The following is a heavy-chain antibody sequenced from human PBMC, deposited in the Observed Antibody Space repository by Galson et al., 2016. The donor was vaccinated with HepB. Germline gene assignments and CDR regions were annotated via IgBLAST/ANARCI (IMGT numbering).Heavy chain of an antibody. V-gene: IGHV3-7*03. Sequence: SLRLSCAASGFTFSTYWMSWVRQAPGKGLEWVANIKEDGSEKYYVDSVKGRFTISRDNAKNSLYLQMNSLRAEDTAVYYCARDFGEWELQRRMHYYHYGLDVWGQGTTVTVSS. CDR3: ARDFGEWELQRRMHYYHYGLDV. D-gene: IGHD1-26*01. CDR1: GFTFSTYW. CDR2: IKEDGSEK. J-gene: IGHJ6*02.